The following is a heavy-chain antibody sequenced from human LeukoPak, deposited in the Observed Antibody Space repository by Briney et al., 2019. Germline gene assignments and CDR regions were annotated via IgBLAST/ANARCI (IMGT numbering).Heavy chain of an antibody. Sequence: GGSLRLSCAASGFTFSGSAIHWVRQASGKGLEWVGRIRSQTNSYATVYAASVKGRFTISRDDSKNTAYLQMNSLKTEDTAVYYCTRPRGETATTSDYWGQGTLVTVSS. J-gene: IGHJ4*02. CDR2: IRSQTNSYAT. CDR3: TRPRGETATTSDY. D-gene: IGHD1-7*01. CDR1: GFTFSGSA. V-gene: IGHV3-73*01.